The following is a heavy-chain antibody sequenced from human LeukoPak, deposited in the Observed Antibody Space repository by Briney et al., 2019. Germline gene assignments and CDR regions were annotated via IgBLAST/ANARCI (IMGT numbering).Heavy chain of an antibody. CDR1: GDSISPYY. J-gene: IGHJ3*02. V-gene: IGHV4-59*08. Sequence: SETLSLTCTVSGDSISPYYWSWIRQSPGKGLVWIGYIYYSGSTNYNPSLKSRVTISVDMSKNQFSLTLSSVTAADTALYYCARHFTYYYDSSGYPRDAFDIWGQGTMVTVSS. CDR2: IYYSGST. CDR3: ARHFTYYYDSSGYPRDAFDI. D-gene: IGHD3-22*01.